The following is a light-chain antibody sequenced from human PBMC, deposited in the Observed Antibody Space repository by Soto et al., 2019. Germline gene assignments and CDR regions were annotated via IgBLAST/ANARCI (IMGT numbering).Light chain of an antibody. CDR2: LNT. Sequence: QSVLTQPPSVSGAPGQRVTISCTGSSSNIGAGFDVHWYQHLPGAAPKLLIYLNTNRPSGVPDRFSGSKSGTSASLAITGLQAEDEADYYCSSYAGSNNVVFGGGTKLTVL. CDR1: SSNIGAGFD. J-gene: IGLJ2*01. CDR3: SSYAGSNNVV. V-gene: IGLV1-40*01.